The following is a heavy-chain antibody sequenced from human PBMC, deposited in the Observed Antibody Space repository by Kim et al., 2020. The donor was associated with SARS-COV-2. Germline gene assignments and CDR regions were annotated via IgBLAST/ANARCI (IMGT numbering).Heavy chain of an antibody. J-gene: IGHJ4*02. Sequence: YSPSLESRVTITKDTSKNLVVLTMTNMDPVDTATYYCAHINMVNPYYFDDWGQGTLVTVSS. CDR3: AHINMVNPYYFDD. V-gene: IGHV2-5*01. D-gene: IGHD3-10*01.